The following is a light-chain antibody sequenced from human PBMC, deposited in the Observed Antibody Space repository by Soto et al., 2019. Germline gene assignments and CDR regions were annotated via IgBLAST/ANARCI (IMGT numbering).Light chain of an antibody. J-gene: IGKJ1*01. CDR3: QQYAGSPWT. CDR2: GAS. V-gene: IGKV3-20*01. CDR1: QSVTSN. Sequence: EIVMTLSPATLSVSPGERATLSCRASQSVTSNLAWYQQKPGQAPRLLIYGASSRATGIPDRFSGSGSGTDFTLTISRLEPEDFAVYYCQQYAGSPWTFGQGTKVDIK.